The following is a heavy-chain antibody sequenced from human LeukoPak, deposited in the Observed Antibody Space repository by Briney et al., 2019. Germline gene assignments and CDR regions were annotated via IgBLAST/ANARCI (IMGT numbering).Heavy chain of an antibody. V-gene: IGHV1-2*02. CDR2: INPNSGGT. D-gene: IGHD1-26*01. CDR3: ARDIVRATTPDY. J-gene: IGHJ4*02. Sequence: ASGKVSCKASGYAFTGHYMHWVRQAPGQGLEWMGWINPNSGGTNYAQKLQGRVTMTRDTSISTAYMELTRLRSDDTAVYYCARDIVRATTPDYWGQGTLVTVS. CDR1: GYAFTGHY.